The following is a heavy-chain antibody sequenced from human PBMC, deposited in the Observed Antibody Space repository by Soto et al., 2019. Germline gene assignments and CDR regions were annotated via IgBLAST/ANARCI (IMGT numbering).Heavy chain of an antibody. D-gene: IGHD2-8*01. V-gene: IGHV3-23*01. J-gene: IGHJ4*02. CDR3: AKGPRDPTNGACSQPWYFDY. Sequence: GGSLRLSGALSGCTTRRLAISWVLQAPGKGLEWVSAISGSGGSTDYADSVKGRFTISRDNSKNTLYLQMNSLRAEDTAVYYRAKGPRDPTNGACSQPWYFDYWGKGTLVTVTS. CDR2: ISGSGGST. CDR1: GCTTRRLA.